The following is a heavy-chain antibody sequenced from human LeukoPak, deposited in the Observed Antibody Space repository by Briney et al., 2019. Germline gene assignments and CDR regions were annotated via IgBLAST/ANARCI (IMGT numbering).Heavy chain of an antibody. V-gene: IGHV4-31*03. CDR2: IYYSGST. CDR1: GGSLSSGGYY. CDR3: ARSARYCSSTSCYEIPGDY. Sequence: SQTLSLTCTVSGGSLSSGGYYWSWIRQHPGKGLEWIGYIYYSGSTYYNPSLKSRVTISVDTSKNQLSLKLSSVTAADTAVYYCARSARYCSSTSCYEIPGDYWGQGTLVTVSS. J-gene: IGHJ4*02. D-gene: IGHD2-2*01.